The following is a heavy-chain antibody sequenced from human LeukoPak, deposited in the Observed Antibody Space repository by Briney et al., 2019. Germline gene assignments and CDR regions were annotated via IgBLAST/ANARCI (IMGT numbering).Heavy chain of an antibody. D-gene: IGHD3-10*01. CDR3: ARVIAARERAWFGELRLYYYSYIDV. V-gene: IGHV3-66*01. J-gene: IGHJ6*03. CDR1: GFTVSSNY. CDR2: IYSDGST. Sequence: GGSLRLSCAASGFTVSSNYMSWVRQAPGKGLEWASVIYSDGSTYYADSVKGRFTISRDNSKNTLYLQMNSLRAEDTAVYYCARVIAARERAWFGELRLYYYSYIDVWGKGTTVTISS.